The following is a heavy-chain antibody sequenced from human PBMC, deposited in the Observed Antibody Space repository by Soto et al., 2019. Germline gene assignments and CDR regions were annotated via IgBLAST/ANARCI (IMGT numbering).Heavy chain of an antibody. CDR1: GGTFSSYA. Sequence: ASVKVSCKASGGTFSSYAISWVRQAPGQGLEWMGGIIPIFGTANYAQKFQGRVTITADESTSTAYMELSSLRSEDTAVYYCARDLDYYDSSGYPPAAFDIWGQGTMVTVSS. J-gene: IGHJ3*02. D-gene: IGHD3-22*01. CDR3: ARDLDYYDSSGYPPAAFDI. V-gene: IGHV1-69*13. CDR2: IIPIFGTA.